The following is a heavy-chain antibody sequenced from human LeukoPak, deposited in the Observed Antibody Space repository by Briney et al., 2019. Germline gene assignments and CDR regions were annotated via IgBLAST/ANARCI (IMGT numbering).Heavy chain of an antibody. D-gene: IGHD3-22*01. CDR1: GGSISSYY. V-gene: IGHV4-4*07. CDR3: AREGALIYYYDSSGYYYFDY. Sequence: SETLSLTCTVSGGSISSYYWSWIRQPAGKGLEWIGRIYTSGSTNYNPSLKSRVTMSVDTSKNQFSLKLSSVTAADTAVYYCAREGALIYYYDSSGYYYFDYWGQGTLVTVSS. J-gene: IGHJ4*02. CDR2: IYTSGST.